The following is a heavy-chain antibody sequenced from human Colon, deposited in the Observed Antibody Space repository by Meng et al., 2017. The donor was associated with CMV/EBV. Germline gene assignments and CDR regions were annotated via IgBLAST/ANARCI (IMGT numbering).Heavy chain of an antibody. Sequence: LRLSCTVSGDSINSGSYYWTWIRQPPGKGLEWIGYIYYSGRPYYDPSLRSRLLISLDSSKTQFSLKLTSVTAADTAVYYCARGGVSRGGAWFDPWGQGTLVTVSS. CDR1: GDSINSGSYY. V-gene: IGHV4-30-4*08. D-gene: IGHD3-10*01. J-gene: IGHJ5*02. CDR2: IYYSGRP. CDR3: ARGGVSRGGAWFDP.